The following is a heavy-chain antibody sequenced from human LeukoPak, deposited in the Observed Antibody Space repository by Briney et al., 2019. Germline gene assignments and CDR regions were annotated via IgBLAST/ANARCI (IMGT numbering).Heavy chain of an antibody. Sequence: GGSLRLSCTASGFTFSNYWMTWVRQAPGKGLEWVANIKQDGSEKSYVDSVKGRFTISRDNAENSLYLQMNSLRVEDTAVFYCARDADILTGYAAGDYFDYWGQGTLVTVSS. CDR1: GFTFSNYW. D-gene: IGHD3-9*01. CDR3: ARDADILTGYAAGDYFDY. CDR2: IKQDGSEK. J-gene: IGHJ4*02. V-gene: IGHV3-7*01.